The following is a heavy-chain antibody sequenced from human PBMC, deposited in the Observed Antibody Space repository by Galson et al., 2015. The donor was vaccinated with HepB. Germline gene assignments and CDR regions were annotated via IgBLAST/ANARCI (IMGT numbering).Heavy chain of an antibody. CDR2: ISSSSSYI. V-gene: IGHV3-21*01. CDR1: GFTFSSYS. Sequence: SLRLSCAASGFTFSSYSMNWVRQAPGKGLEWASSISSSSSYIYYADSVKGRFTISRDNAKNSLYLQMNSLRAEDTAVYYCARDAERRRIVVPAAKDYYDYWGQGALVTVSS. D-gene: IGHD2-2*01. J-gene: IGHJ4*02. CDR3: ARDAERRRIVVPAAKDYYDY.